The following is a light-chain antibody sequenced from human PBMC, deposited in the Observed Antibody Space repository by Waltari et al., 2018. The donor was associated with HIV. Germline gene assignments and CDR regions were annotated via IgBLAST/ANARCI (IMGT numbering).Light chain of an antibody. J-gene: IGLJ2*01. CDR3: CSYAGSYTLI. Sequence: QSALTQPRSVSGSPGQSVTISCTGTSSDVGLYKYVSWYQQHPRKVPKLPIYDLTARPSGVPDRFSGSQSGTTASLTISGLQAEDEAFYYCCSYAGSYTLIFCGGTTLTVL. CDR1: SSDVGLYKY. V-gene: IGLV2-11*01. CDR2: DLT.